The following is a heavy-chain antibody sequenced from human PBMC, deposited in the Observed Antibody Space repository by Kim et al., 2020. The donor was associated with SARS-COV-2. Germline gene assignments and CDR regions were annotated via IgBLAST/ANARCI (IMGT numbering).Heavy chain of an antibody. J-gene: IGHJ4*02. V-gene: IGHV7-4-1*02. Sequence: GKPTYGQGFTGRFVFSLDTSVSTAYLQISSLKAEDTAVYYCARGIPVVDYWGQGTLVTVSS. CDR3: ARGIPVVDY. CDR2: GKP.